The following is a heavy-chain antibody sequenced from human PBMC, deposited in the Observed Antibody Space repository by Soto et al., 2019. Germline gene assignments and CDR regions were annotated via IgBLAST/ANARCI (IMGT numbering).Heavy chain of an antibody. J-gene: IGHJ4*02. CDR1: GGSVSSYY. Sequence: SETLSLTCTASGGSVSSYYWSWIRQPPGKGLEWIGYIYYIGSTNYNPSLKGRVTLSIDTSENQFSLKLSSVTAADTAVYYCARTPGSSYIDHWGQGTLVTVSS. CDR3: ARTPGSSYIDH. V-gene: IGHV4-59*02. D-gene: IGHD6-13*01. CDR2: IYYIGST.